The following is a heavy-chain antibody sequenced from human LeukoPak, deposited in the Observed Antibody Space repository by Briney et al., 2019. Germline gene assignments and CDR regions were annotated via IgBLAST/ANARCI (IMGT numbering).Heavy chain of an antibody. J-gene: IGHJ6*02. CDR1: GYTFTSYG. V-gene: IGHV1-18*01. Sequence: ASVKVSCKASGYTFTSYGISWVRQAPRQGLEWMGWISAYNGNTNYAQKLQGRVTMTTDTSTSTAYMELRSLRSDDTAVYYCARAQQQLPYYYYYGMDVWGQGTTVTVSS. CDR3: ARAQQQLPYYYYYGMDV. CDR2: ISAYNGNT. D-gene: IGHD6-13*01.